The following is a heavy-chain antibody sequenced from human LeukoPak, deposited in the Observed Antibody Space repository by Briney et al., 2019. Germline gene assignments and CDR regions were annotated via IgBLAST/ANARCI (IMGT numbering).Heavy chain of an antibody. CDR1: GYTFTSFG. Sequence: ASVEVSCKASGYTFTSFGISWVRQAPGQGVEWMGWISDYTGNTKYAQKVQGRITMTTDRSASTAYMELRSLRSDDPAVYYCATDPGGFRGAIVDFWGQGTLVTVSS. D-gene: IGHD3-10*01. V-gene: IGHV1-18*01. J-gene: IGHJ4*02. CDR2: ISDYTGNT. CDR3: ATDPGGFRGAIVDF.